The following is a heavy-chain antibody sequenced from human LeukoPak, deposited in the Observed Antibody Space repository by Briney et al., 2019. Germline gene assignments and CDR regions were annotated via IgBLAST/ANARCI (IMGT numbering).Heavy chain of an antibody. D-gene: IGHD1-1*01. CDR3: ARRDFGTTGTGAFDI. Sequence: SGTLSLTFTVSGGSLSSSSYYWGWVRQPPGKGLEGVGSIYYSGSTYYNPSLKSRVTISVDTSKNQFSLKLSSVTAADTAVYYCARRDFGTTGTGAFDIWGQGTMVTVSS. CDR1: GGSLSSSSYY. CDR2: IYYSGST. V-gene: IGHV4-39*01. J-gene: IGHJ3*02.